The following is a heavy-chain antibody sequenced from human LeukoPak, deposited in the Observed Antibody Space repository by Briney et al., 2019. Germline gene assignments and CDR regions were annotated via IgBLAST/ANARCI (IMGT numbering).Heavy chain of an antibody. CDR2: IYPGDSDT. D-gene: IGHD4-23*01. CDR3: ARRDYGGKHFDC. Sequence: GESLKISCKASGYSFTTYWIGWVRQMPGKGLEWMGIIYPGDSDTRYSPSSQGQVTISADKSTRTAYLQWSSLKASDTAMYYCARRDYGGKHFDCWGQGTLVTVSS. V-gene: IGHV5-51*01. CDR1: GYSFTTYW. J-gene: IGHJ4*02.